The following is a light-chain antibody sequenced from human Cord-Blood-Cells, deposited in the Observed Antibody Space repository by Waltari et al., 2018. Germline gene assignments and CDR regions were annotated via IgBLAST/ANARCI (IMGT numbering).Light chain of an antibody. Sequence: AIQLPQSPSSLSASVGDRVTITCRASQGISSALAWYQQKPGKAPKLLIYDASSLESGVPSRFRGSGSGTDFTLTISSLQPEDFATYYCQQFNSYPPVTFGGGTKVEIK. J-gene: IGKJ4*01. V-gene: IGKV1-13*02. CDR2: DAS. CDR3: QQFNSYPPVT. CDR1: QGISSA.